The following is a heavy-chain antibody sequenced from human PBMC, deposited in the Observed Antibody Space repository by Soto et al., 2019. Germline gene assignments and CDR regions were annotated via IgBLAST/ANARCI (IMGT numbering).Heavy chain of an antibody. CDR3: ARDGYDGSGSPYPAY. CDR2: VYYLGST. Sequence: SETLSLTCSVSGGSMSEYFWSWVRQSPERGLEWIGYVYYLGSTDYNPSLKSRVTISVDTSKRQFSLRLSSVTAADAAIYYCARDGYDGSGSPYPAYWGPGTQVTVSS. CDR1: GGSMSEYF. D-gene: IGHD3-10*01. J-gene: IGHJ4*02. V-gene: IGHV4-59*01.